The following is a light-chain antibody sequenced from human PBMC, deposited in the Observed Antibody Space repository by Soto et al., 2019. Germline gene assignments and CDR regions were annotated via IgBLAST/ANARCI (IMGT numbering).Light chain of an antibody. Sequence: EIVLTQSPATLPLSPGKRATLSCRASQSVSSYLAWYQQKPGQAPRLLIYDASNRAAGIPARFSGSGSGTDFTLTISSLEPEDFAIYYCQQRSNWPPWTFGQGTKVEIK. CDR1: QSVSSY. V-gene: IGKV3-11*01. CDR3: QQRSNWPPWT. J-gene: IGKJ1*01. CDR2: DAS.